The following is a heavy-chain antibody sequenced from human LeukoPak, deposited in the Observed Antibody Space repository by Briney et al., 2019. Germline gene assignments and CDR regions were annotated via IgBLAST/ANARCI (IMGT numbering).Heavy chain of an antibody. J-gene: IGHJ4*02. CDR1: GYTFTDYY. CDR2: FNPNSDGT. Sequence: ASVKVSCKASGYTFTDYYIHWVRQAPGQGLEWMGRFNPNSDGTDYAQKFQGRVTMTRDTSISTAYMELSRLRSDDTAVYYCARGYNRGYDFWSGYYKIDYWGQGTLVTVSS. D-gene: IGHD3-3*01. V-gene: IGHV1-2*06. CDR3: ARGYNRGYDFWSGYYKIDY.